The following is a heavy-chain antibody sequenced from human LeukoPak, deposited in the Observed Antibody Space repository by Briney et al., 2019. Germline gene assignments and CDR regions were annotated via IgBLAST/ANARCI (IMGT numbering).Heavy chain of an antibody. CDR2: ISGGGGST. J-gene: IGHJ4*02. CDR1: GSTFSSFD. V-gene: IGHV3-23*01. D-gene: IGHD6-19*01. CDR3: AKRNLRAVAPGY. Sequence: GASLRLSCAASGSTFSSFDMSWVRQAPGKGLEWVSAISGGGGSTYYADSVKGRFTISRDNSKNTLYLQMNSLRAEDTAIYYCAKRNLRAVAPGYWGQGTLVTVPS.